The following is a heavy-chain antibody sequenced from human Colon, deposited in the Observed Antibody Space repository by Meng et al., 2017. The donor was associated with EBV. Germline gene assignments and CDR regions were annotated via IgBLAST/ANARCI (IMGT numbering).Heavy chain of an antibody. J-gene: IGHJ4*02. Sequence: VQLQESGPGLVKPSQPLPPTCPVSGGSVSSGGYYWTWIRQHPGKGLEWFGHIYYSGSTFYNPSLKRRVIISIDTSKNQFSLNLRSVTAADTAVYYCARVSSGWDYFDYWGQGTLVTVSS. D-gene: IGHD6-19*01. CDR2: IYYSGST. CDR3: ARVSSGWDYFDY. CDR1: GGSVSSGGYY. V-gene: IGHV4-31*03.